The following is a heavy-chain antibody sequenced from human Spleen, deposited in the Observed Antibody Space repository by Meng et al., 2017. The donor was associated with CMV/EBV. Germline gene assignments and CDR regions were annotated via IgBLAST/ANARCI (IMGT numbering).Heavy chain of an antibody. CDR2: MNPNSGNA. Sequence: QVPLVQSGAEMKKPGASVKVTCKASGYTFSNYDINWVRQATGQGLEWMGWMNPNSGNAGYAQKFQGRVTMTRNTSISTAYMELSSLRSEDTAVYYCARNIAWFDPWGQGTLVTVSS. CDR3: ARNIAWFDP. J-gene: IGHJ5*02. V-gene: IGHV1-8*01. CDR1: GYTFSNYD. D-gene: IGHD5-12*01.